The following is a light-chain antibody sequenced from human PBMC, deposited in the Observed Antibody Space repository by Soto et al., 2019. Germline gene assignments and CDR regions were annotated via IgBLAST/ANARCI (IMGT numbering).Light chain of an antibody. Sequence: ELVLTQSPDTLSLSPGERATLSCRASQRVSSDSLVWYQQKPGQAPRLLIYGASSRATGIPDRFSGGGSGTDFILSISRLEPEDFAVYYCQHYDNSPPSVTFGPGTKVDIK. CDR1: QRVSSDS. CDR2: GAS. CDR3: QHYDNSPPSVT. V-gene: IGKV3-20*01. J-gene: IGKJ3*01.